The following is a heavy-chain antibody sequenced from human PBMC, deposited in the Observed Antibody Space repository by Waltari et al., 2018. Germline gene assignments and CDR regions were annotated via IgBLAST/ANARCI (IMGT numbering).Heavy chain of an antibody. CDR3: STGYTRTWHDGY. V-gene: IGHV3-15*01. Sequence: VQLVESGGRLVKPGRPLRLSCAASRFTFSCHRMSWVRQAPGKGLECVSRIKSKKDGKTTDYAAPVKGRFTISRDDSQNTLYLQISSLKTEDTAVYFCSTGYTRTWHDGYWGQGTLVTVSS. CDR1: RFTFSCHR. D-gene: IGHD5-12*01. CDR2: IKSKKDGKTT. J-gene: IGHJ4*02.